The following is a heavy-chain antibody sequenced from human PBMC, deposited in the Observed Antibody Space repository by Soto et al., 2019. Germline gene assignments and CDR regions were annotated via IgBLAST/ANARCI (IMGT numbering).Heavy chain of an antibody. Sequence: QVQLVQSGAEVKKPGASVKVSCKASGYTCTSYDLNWVRQATGQVLEWMGWMNPNSGNTGYAQTFQVRVTMTRYTAISTAYMELSRLRSEDTAVYYCARTLYGDNVDYWGPGTLVTVSS. D-gene: IGHD4-17*01. CDR3: ARTLYGDNVDY. CDR1: GYTCTSYD. V-gene: IGHV1-8*01. CDR2: MNPNSGNT. J-gene: IGHJ4*02.